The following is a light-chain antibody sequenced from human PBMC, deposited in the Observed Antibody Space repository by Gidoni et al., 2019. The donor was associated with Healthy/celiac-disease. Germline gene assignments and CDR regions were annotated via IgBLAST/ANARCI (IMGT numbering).Light chain of an antibody. Sequence: DIQLTQSPSALSASVGDRATTTCLVSQGISSYLNWYRQKPGKVPKLLIYSASNLQSGVPSRFSGSGSGTDYTLDIRSLQPEDVATTDGLTFXGXTKVEIK. CDR1: QGISSY. J-gene: IGKJ4*01. V-gene: IGKV1-27*01. CDR2: SAS. CDR3: LT.